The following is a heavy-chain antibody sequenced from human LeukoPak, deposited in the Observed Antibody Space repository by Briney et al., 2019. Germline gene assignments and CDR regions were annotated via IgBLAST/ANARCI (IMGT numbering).Heavy chain of an antibody. D-gene: IGHD1-26*01. CDR1: GYSFTTYW. J-gene: IGHJ4*02. CDR3: AKSHGGGATHS. Sequence: GESLQISCEASGYSFTTYWIGWVRQMPGHRLEWMGIICPGDSDTRYSPSFQGQVTISADKYTSTAYLQWSSLKASDTAMSYCAKSHGGGATHSWGQGTLGTVST. V-gene: IGHV5-51*01. CDR2: ICPGDSDT.